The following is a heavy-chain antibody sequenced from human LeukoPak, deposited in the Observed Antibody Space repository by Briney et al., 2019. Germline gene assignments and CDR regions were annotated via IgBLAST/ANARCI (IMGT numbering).Heavy chain of an antibody. V-gene: IGHV3-33*08. J-gene: IGHJ3*02. CDR3: AREPGSGSSGDAFDI. Sequence: PGGSLRLSCAASGFTFSSFWMSWVRQAPGKGLEWVAVIWYDGSNKYYADSVKGRFTISRDNSKNTLYLQMNSPRAEDTAVYYCAREPGSGSSGDAFDIWGQGTMVTVSS. D-gene: IGHD3-10*01. CDR2: IWYDGSNK. CDR1: GFTFSSFW.